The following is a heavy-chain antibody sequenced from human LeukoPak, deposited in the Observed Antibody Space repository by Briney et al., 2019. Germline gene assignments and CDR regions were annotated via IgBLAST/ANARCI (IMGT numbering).Heavy chain of an antibody. CDR1: GFTFTTYW. D-gene: IGHD5-18*01. Sequence: GGSLRLSCAASGFTFTTYWMSWVRQAPGKGLEWVANIKQDGNEKYYADSVKGRFTISRDNGKNSLDLQMNSLRAEDTAVYYCARAYWGYSYGSGYWGQGTLVTVSS. J-gene: IGHJ4*02. CDR3: ARAYWGYSYGSGY. CDR2: IKQDGNEK. V-gene: IGHV3-7*01.